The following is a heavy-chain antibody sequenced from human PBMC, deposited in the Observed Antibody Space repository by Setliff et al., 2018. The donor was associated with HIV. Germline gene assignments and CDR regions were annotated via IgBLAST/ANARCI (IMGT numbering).Heavy chain of an antibody. CDR3: ASFFWECSDNLCHRSFQF. Sequence: SETLSLTCAVYGGSLRGFYWNWIRQSPGKGLEWIGEINHRGGVNYNPSFGSRLTMSVDTSRNQFSLKLTSVTAADTAVYYCASFFWECSDNLCHRSFQFWDQGALVTVSS. J-gene: IGHJ1*01. V-gene: IGHV4-34*01. D-gene: IGHD3-10*01. CDR2: INHRGGV. CDR1: GGSLRGFY.